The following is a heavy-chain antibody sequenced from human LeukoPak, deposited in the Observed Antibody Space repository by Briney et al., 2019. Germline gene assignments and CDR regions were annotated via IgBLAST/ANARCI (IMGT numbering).Heavy chain of an antibody. CDR3: AKSPGYSCGWYGNWFDP. J-gene: IGHJ5*02. Sequence: GRSLRLSCAASGFTFDDYAMHWVRQAPGKGLEWVSGISWNSGSIGYADSVKGRFTISRDNAKNSLYLQMNSLRAEDTALYYCAKSPGYSCGWYGNWFDPWGQGTLVTVSS. D-gene: IGHD6-19*01. CDR1: GFTFDDYA. V-gene: IGHV3-9*01. CDR2: ISWNSGSI.